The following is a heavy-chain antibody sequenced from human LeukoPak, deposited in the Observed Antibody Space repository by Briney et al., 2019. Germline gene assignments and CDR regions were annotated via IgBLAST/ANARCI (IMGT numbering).Heavy chain of an antibody. CDR1: GFTFTDYY. J-gene: IGHJ3*02. CDR2: ISSSGYTT. Sequence: GGSLRLSCAASGFTFTDYYMSWVRQAPGKGLEWVSCISSSGYTTYYADSVKGRVTISRDNAENSLFLQMNSLRAEDTAVYYCAKVAGLDAFDIWGQGTMVTVSS. V-gene: IGHV3-11*01. D-gene: IGHD6-25*01. CDR3: AKVAGLDAFDI.